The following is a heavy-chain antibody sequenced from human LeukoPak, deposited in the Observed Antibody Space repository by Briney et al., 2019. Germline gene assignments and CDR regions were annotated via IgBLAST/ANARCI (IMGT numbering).Heavy chain of an antibody. CDR2: INHSGST. CDR1: GGSISSGAYY. V-gene: IGHV4-30-2*01. Sequence: PSQTLSLTCAVSGGSISSGAYYWSWIRQPPGKGLEWIGEINHSGSTNYNPSLKSRVTISVDTSKNQFSLKLSSVTAADTAVYYCASRGAQYYYGSGSYRPYNWFDPWGQGTLVTVSS. D-gene: IGHD3-10*01. CDR3: ASRGAQYYYGSGSYRPYNWFDP. J-gene: IGHJ5*02.